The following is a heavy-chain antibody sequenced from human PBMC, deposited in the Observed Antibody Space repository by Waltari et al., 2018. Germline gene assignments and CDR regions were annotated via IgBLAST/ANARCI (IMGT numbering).Heavy chain of an antibody. D-gene: IGHD1-1*01. CDR3: ARGSGTTHGFDS. Sequence: QLQLQESGAGLVKASQTLSLTCTVSGGSINSRGYSWSWIRQAPGKGLEWIGYMYHSGRTYYNPSLKSRVTIAGDRSNTQFSLNLTSVTAADTAVYYCARGSGTTHGFDSWGQGTLVTVSS. CDR2: MYHSGRT. V-gene: IGHV4-30-2*01. CDR1: GGSINSRGYS. J-gene: IGHJ4*02.